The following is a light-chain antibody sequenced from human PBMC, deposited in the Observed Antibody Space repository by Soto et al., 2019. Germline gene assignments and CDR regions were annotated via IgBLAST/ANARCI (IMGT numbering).Light chain of an antibody. CDR1: QTITTW. CDR3: QHYNIYPWT. V-gene: IGKV1-5*01. Sequence: IQMTQSPSTLSASVGDRVTITCRASQTITTWLAWYQQKPGKAPKLLIFDASSLQTGVPSRFSGSGSGTEFTLTISSLQPDDFATYFCQHYNIYPWTFGQGSNVDI. J-gene: IGKJ1*01. CDR2: DAS.